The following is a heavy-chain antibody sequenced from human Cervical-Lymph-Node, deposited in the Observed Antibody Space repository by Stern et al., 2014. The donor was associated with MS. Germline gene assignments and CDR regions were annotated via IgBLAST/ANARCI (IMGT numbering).Heavy chain of an antibody. J-gene: IGHJ4*02. Sequence: QVQLVESGGGVVQPGRSLRLSCVVSGFNFSHYAMHWVRQAPGKGLEWVAAVSSEGNNKYHADSVKGRFTISRDNSKNTVYLQMNSLTEDDTAVYYCATQIWFDYWGQGTLVTVSS. D-gene: IGHD3-16*01. CDR1: GFNFSHYA. CDR2: VSSEGNNK. CDR3: ATQIWFDY. V-gene: IGHV3-30-3*01.